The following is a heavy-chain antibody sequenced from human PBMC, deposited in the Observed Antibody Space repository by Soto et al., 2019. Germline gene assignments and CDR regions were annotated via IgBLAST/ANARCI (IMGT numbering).Heavy chain of an antibody. Sequence: QVQLVQSGAEVKKPGASVKISCQASGYTFINYAIYWVRQAPGQRLEWMGWINAGDGNTRYSQKFQGRVSITRDISASTTYMELTSLRFEDTAVYFCAREKEPTGPWFSPWGQGTLVTVSS. D-gene: IGHD1-1*01. CDR3: AREKEPTGPWFSP. J-gene: IGHJ5*02. CDR2: INAGDGNT. CDR1: GYTFINYA. V-gene: IGHV1-3*01.